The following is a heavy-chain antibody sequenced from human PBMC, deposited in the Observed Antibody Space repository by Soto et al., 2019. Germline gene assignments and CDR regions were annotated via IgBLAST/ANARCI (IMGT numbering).Heavy chain of an antibody. J-gene: IGHJ4*02. V-gene: IGHV3-53*01. D-gene: IGHD1-26*01. CDR2: LYSGGTT. CDR1: GFSVSSNY. Sequence: GGSLRLSCAASGFSVSSNYMSWVRQAPGKGLEWVSVLYSGGTTYSADSVKGRFTISRDNSKNTLFLQMNNLRAEDTAVYYCVRAREEFDYWGKGTLVTVSS. CDR3: VRAREEFDY.